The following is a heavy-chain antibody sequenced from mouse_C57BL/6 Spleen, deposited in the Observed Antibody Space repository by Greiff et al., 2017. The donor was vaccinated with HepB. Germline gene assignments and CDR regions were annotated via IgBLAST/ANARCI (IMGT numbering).Heavy chain of an antibody. Sequence: QVQLQQPGAELVKPGASVKLSCKASGYTFTSYWMHWVKQRPGQGLEWIGMIHPNSGSTNYNEKFKSKATLTVDKSSSTAYMQLSSLTSEDSAVYYCVPYGPSWGYFDVWGTGTTVTVSS. J-gene: IGHJ1*03. CDR1: GYTFTSYW. D-gene: IGHD1-2*01. CDR3: VPYGPSWGYFDV. V-gene: IGHV1-64*01. CDR2: IHPNSGST.